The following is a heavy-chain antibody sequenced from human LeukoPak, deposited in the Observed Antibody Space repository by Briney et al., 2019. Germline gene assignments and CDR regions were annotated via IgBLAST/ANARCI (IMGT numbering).Heavy chain of an antibody. Sequence: PGRSLRLSCAASGFTFDDYAMHWIRQAPGKGLEWVSGISWNSGSISYADSVKGRFTISRDNAKNSLSLQMNSLRPEDTALYYCAKDKDAYYDSLHYWGQGTLVTVSS. CDR3: AKDKDAYYDSLHY. CDR2: ISWNSGSI. CDR1: GFTFDDYA. J-gene: IGHJ4*02. V-gene: IGHV3-9*01. D-gene: IGHD3-22*01.